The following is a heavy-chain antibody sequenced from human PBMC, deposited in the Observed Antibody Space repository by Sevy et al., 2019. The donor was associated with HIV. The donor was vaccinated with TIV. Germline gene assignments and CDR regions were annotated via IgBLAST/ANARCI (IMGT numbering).Heavy chain of an antibody. V-gene: IGHV3-7*01. CDR3: AQETCGRFDP. J-gene: IGHJ5*02. Sequence: GGSLRLSCAASGFSFSAYWMNWVRQAPGKGLEWVANIKPDGSDKHYVDSAEGRFTISRDNAKNSLYLQMNSLRVEDTAMYYCAQETCGRFDPWGQGTLVTVSS. D-gene: IGHD1-26*01. CDR2: IKPDGSDK. CDR1: GFSFSAYW.